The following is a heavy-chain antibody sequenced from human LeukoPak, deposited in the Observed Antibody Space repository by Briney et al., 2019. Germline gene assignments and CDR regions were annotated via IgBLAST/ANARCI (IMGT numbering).Heavy chain of an antibody. D-gene: IGHD5-12*01. Sequence: GGSLRLSCAASGFTFSSYAMSWVRQAPGKGLEWVSAISGSGGSTYSADSVKGRFTISRDNSKKPLYLQMNSLRAEDTAVYYCAKDIRGYDVFDYWGQGTLVTVSS. CDR3: AKDIRGYDVFDY. V-gene: IGHV3-23*01. CDR1: GFTFSSYA. CDR2: ISGSGGST. J-gene: IGHJ4*02.